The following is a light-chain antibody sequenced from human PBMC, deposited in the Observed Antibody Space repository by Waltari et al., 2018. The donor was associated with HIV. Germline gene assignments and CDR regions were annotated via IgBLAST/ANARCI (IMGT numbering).Light chain of an antibody. CDR3: QQYENWPLT. J-gene: IGKJ4*01. CDR2: GAS. V-gene: IGKV3-15*01. CDR1: QGVGRA. Sequence: EIVMTQSPATLSVSPGERATLSCRASQGVGRALAWYQQQPGQAPRLLIFGASTRATGIPARFSGSGSGTDFTLTISSLQSEDFAVYYCQQYENWPLTFGGGTKVEI.